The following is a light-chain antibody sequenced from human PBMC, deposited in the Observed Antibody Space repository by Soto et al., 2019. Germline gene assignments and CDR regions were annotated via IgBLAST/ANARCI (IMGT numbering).Light chain of an antibody. CDR3: SSYTSSTTVV. V-gene: IGLV2-14*01. Sequence: QSALTQPASVSGSPGQSITISCTGTSSDVGGYNYVSWYQQHPGKAPKLMIYDVSNRPSGVSNRFSGSKSGNTASLTISGVPAEDEADYYCSSYTSSTTVVFGGGTQLTVL. J-gene: IGLJ2*01. CDR1: SSDVGGYNY. CDR2: DVS.